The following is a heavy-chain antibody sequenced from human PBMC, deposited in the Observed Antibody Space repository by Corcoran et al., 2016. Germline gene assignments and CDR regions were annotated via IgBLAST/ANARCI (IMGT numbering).Heavy chain of an antibody. Sequence: QVQLVQSGAEVKKPGASVKVSCKASGYTFTGYYMHWVRQAPGQGLEWMGWINPNSGGTNYAQKFQGRVTMTRDTSISTAYMELSRLRSDDTAVYCCAREMVVPAAQVGYYYYGMDVWGQGTTVTVSS. CDR1: GYTFTGYY. J-gene: IGHJ6*02. CDR2: INPNSGGT. CDR3: AREMVVPAAQVGYYYYGMDV. D-gene: IGHD2-2*01. V-gene: IGHV1-2*02.